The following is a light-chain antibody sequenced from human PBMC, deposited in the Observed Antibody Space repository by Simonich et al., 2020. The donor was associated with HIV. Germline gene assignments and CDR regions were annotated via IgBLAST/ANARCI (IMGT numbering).Light chain of an antibody. Sequence: DIQMTQSPSSLSASIGDRVTITCRASQGIGNSLAWYQQKPGRAPKLLRYTASGLESGVPSRFSGSGSGTDYTLTISSLQPEDFATYYCQQYYSSIITFGGGTKVEIK. CDR3: QQYYSSIIT. J-gene: IGKJ4*01. CDR2: TAS. V-gene: IGKV1-NL1*01. CDR1: QGIGNS.